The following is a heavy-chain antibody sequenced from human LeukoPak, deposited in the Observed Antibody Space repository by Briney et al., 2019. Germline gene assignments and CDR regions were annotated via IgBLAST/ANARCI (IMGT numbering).Heavy chain of an antibody. Sequence: SETLSLTCTVSGDSISSTSHFWDWIRQPPGKGLEWIGSIYYRGTTYYNPSLKSRVTISVDTSKNQFSLKLHSVTAADTAVYYCARGWLPNNWFDPWGQGTLVTVSS. CDR3: ARGWLPNNWFDP. CDR2: IYYRGTT. J-gene: IGHJ5*02. V-gene: IGHV4-39*07. D-gene: IGHD5-24*01. CDR1: GDSISSTSHF.